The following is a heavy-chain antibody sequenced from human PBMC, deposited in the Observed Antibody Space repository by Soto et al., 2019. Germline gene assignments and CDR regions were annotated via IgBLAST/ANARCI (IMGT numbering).Heavy chain of an antibody. CDR2: ISAYNGNT. CDR3: ARGRYGTHGVCSKQTNWFDP. J-gene: IGHJ5*02. V-gene: IGHV1-18*04. CDR1: GYTFTTYG. D-gene: IGHD2-8*01. Sequence: ASVKVSCKASGYTFTTYGISWVRQAPGQGLEWMGWISAYNGNTNYAQKLQGRVTMTTDTSTSTAYMELRSLRSDDTAVYYCARGRYGTHGVCSKQTNWFDPWGQGTLVTVSS.